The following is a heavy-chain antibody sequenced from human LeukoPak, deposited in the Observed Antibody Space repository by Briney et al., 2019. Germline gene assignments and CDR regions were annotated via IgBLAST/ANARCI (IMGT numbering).Heavy chain of an antibody. CDR2: IYYSGST. J-gene: IGHJ5*02. CDR3: ARHPGDCSSTSCYTGWFDP. Sequence: PSETLSLTCTVSGGSISSSSYYWGWIRQPPGKGREWIGSIYYSGSTYYNPSLKSRVTISVDTSKNQFSLKLSSVTAADTAVYYCARHPGDCSSTSCYTGWFDPWGQGTLVTVSS. CDR1: GGSISSSSYY. V-gene: IGHV4-39*01. D-gene: IGHD2-2*02.